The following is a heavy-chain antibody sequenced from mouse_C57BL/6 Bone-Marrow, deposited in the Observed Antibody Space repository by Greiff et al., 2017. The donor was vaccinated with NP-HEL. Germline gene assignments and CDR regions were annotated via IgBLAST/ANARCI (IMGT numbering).Heavy chain of an antibody. Sequence: VQLQQSGPGLVQPSQSLSITCTVSGFSLTSYGVHWVRQSPGKGLEWLGVIWSGGSTDYNAAFISRLSISKDNSKSQSFFKINSLQAYNTAIYYCARRGLFYYDYDGYYAMDYWGQGTSVTVSS. CDR2: IWSGGST. D-gene: IGHD2-4*01. CDR1: GFSLTSYG. V-gene: IGHV2-2*01. CDR3: ARRGLFYYDYDGYYAMDY. J-gene: IGHJ4*01.